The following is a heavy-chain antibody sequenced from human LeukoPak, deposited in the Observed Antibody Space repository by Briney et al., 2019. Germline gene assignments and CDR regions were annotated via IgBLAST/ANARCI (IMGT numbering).Heavy chain of an antibody. J-gene: IGHJ5*02. D-gene: IGHD4-17*01. Sequence: GGSLRLSCAASGFTFSSYAMSWVRQAPGKGLEWVSAISGSGGSTYYVDSVKGRFTISRDNSKNTLYLQMNSLRAEDTAVYYCAKGDYGDYQNWFDPWGQGTLVTVSS. CDR1: GFTFSSYA. CDR3: AKGDYGDYQNWFDP. V-gene: IGHV3-23*01. CDR2: ISGSGGST.